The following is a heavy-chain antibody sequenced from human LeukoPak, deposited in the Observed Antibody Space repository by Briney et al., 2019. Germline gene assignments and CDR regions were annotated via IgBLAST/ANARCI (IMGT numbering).Heavy chain of an antibody. CDR2: MNPNTGHT. V-gene: IGHV1-8*01. D-gene: IGHD3-10*01. Sequence: GASVKVSCKASGYTFTNFDINWVRQAIGQGLEWLGWMNPNTGHTGFAQKFQGRVTMTRDTSISTAFLDLNTLTSDDTAVYYCARSGFGFESHFDAWGQGTPVTVSS. J-gene: IGHJ4*02. CDR1: GYTFTNFD. CDR3: ARSGFGFESHFDA.